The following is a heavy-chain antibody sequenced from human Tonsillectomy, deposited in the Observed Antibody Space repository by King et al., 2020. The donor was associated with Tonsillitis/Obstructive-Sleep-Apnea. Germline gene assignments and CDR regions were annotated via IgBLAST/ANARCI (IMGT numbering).Heavy chain of an antibody. Sequence: VQLVESGAEVKKPGSSVKVSCKASGGTFSSYAISWVRQAPGQGLEWMGGIIPIFGTANYAQKFQGRVTITADESTSTAYMELSSLRSEDTAVYYWAGDIVVVPAAPTHYYYYYMDVWGKGTTVTVSS. V-gene: IGHV1-69*01. CDR2: IIPIFGTA. D-gene: IGHD2-2*01. J-gene: IGHJ6*03. CDR1: GGTFSSYA. CDR3: AGDIVVVPAAPTHYYYYYMDV.